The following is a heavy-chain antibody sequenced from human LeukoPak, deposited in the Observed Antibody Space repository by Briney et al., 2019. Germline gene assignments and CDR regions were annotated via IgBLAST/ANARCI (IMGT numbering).Heavy chain of an antibody. D-gene: IGHD3-22*01. CDR3: ARFKRNYYDSSGPFDY. CDR1: AGTFSSYA. V-gene: IGHV1-69*13. Sequence: SVKVTCKSSAGTFSSYAISWVRQAPGQGLEWMGGIIPIFGTANYAQKFQGRVTITADESTSTAYMELSSLRSEDTAVYYCARFKRNYYDSSGPFDYWGQGTLVTVSS. J-gene: IGHJ4*02. CDR2: IIPIFGTA.